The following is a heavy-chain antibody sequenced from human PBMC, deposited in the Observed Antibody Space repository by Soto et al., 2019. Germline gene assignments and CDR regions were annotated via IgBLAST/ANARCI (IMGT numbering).Heavy chain of an antibody. CDR2: IYHSGST. Sequence: TSETLSLTCAVSSGSISSSNWWSWVRQPPGKGLEWIGEIYHSGSTNYNPSLKSRVTISVDKSKNQFSLKLSSVTAADTAVYYCARAGCSGGSCYEGGFDPWGQGTLVTVSS. CDR1: SGSISSSNW. J-gene: IGHJ5*02. D-gene: IGHD2-15*01. CDR3: ARAGCSGGSCYEGGFDP. V-gene: IGHV4-4*02.